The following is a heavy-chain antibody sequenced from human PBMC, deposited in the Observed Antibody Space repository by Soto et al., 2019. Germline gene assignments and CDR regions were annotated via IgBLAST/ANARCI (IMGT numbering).Heavy chain of an antibody. J-gene: IGHJ4*02. D-gene: IGHD1-26*01. CDR3: ASFSGSHVYFDY. CDR1: GFTVSSNY. CDR2: IYSGGNT. Sequence: EVQLVESGGGLIQPGGSLRLSCAASGFTVSSNYMSWVRQAPGKGLEWVSVIYSGGNTDYADSVKGRFTISRDNSKNTLYLQMNSLRAEDTAVYYCASFSGSHVYFDYWGQGTLVTVSS. V-gene: IGHV3-53*01.